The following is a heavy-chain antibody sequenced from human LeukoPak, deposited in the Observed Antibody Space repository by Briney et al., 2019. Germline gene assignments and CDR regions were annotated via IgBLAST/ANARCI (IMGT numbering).Heavy chain of an antibody. CDR1: GGSISNNY. CDR2: VYGSGST. V-gene: IGHV4-4*07. D-gene: IGHD1-26*01. J-gene: IGHJ4*02. Sequence: TSETLSLTCIVSGGSISNNYWSWTRQSAEKGLEYLGRVYGSGSTDYSPSVKSRVTMSVDTSKNQFSLKLTSVTAADTAIYYCARDGAATFSDYWGQGTLVTVSS. CDR3: ARDGAATFSDY.